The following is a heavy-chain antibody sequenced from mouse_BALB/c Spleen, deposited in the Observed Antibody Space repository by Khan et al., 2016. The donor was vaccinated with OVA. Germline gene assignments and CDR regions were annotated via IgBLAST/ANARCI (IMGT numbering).Heavy chain of an antibody. CDR3: ARDLGSSHWYFDV. Sequence: QVQLKQSGPGLVAPSQSLSITCTVSGFSLTSYGVHWVRQPPGKGLEWLGVIWTGGSTNYNSALRSRLTINKANSKSHVFLKINNLQTDDSAMYCCARDLGSSHWYFDVWGAGTTVTVSS. V-gene: IGHV2-9*02. CDR2: IWTGGST. CDR1: GFSLTSYG. J-gene: IGHJ1*01. D-gene: IGHD1-1*01.